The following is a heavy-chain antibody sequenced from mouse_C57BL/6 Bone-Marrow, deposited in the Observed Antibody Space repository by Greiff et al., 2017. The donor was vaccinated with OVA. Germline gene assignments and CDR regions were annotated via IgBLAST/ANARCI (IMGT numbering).Heavy chain of an antibody. CDR2: IYPRSGNT. V-gene: IGHV1-81*01. J-gene: IGHJ3*01. D-gene: IGHD2-2*01. CDR1: GYTFTSYG. Sequence: QVQLQQSGAELARPGASVKLSCKASGYTFTSYGISWVKQRTGQGLEWIGEIYPRSGNTYYNEKFKGKATMTADKSSSTAYMSFRSLTSEASAVYFFARRVGYYYGYGWFAYWGKGTLVTVSS. CDR3: ARRVGYYYGYGWFAY.